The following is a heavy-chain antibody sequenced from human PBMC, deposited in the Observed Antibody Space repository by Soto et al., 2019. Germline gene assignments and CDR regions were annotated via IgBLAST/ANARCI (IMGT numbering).Heavy chain of an antibody. CDR2: INHSGSA. V-gene: IGHV4-34*01. J-gene: IGHJ5*01. Sequence: QVQLQQSGAGLLKPSETLSLTCDVYGGSFSGYIWTWIRQTPGKGLQWIGQINHSGSAHYNPSRNCRVTLSVHTSQSQHGPELSSLTDVDLSVSYAARVLIFGRHNSGGWYVFDSWAERTQVTISS. CDR3: ARVLIFGRHNSGGWYVFDS. CDR1: GGSFSGYI. D-gene: IGHD3-3*02.